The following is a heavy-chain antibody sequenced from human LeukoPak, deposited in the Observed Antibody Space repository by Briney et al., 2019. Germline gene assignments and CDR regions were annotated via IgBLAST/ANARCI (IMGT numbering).Heavy chain of an antibody. Sequence: SETLSLTCTVSGGSFSSSSNYWLWIRQSPGKGLEWIATVYYTGGTYYNPSLQSRVTISVDTSKRQFSLKVTSVTATDTAIYYCARGHSSGLNFFDPWGQGTLVSVSS. V-gene: IGHV4-39*02. CDR1: GGSFSSSSNY. CDR2: VYYTGGT. J-gene: IGHJ5*02. CDR3: ARGHSSGLNFFDP. D-gene: IGHD6-19*01.